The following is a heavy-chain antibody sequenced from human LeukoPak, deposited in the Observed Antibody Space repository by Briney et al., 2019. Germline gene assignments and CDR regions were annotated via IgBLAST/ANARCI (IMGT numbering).Heavy chain of an antibody. CDR1: GFTFSSNW. J-gene: IGHJ1*01. D-gene: IGHD6-19*01. Sequence: GGSLRLSCAASGFTFSSNWMSWVRQAPGKGLEWVANIKQDGSEKYYVDSVKGRFTISRDNAKNSLYLQMNSPRAEDTAVYYCARDGEVYSSGWCLFQHWGQGTLVTVSS. CDR2: IKQDGSEK. CDR3: ARDGEVYSSGWCLFQH. V-gene: IGHV3-7*01.